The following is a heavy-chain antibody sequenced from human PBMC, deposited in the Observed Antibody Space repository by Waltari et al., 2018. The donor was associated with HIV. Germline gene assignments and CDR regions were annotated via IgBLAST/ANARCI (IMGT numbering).Heavy chain of an antibody. V-gene: IGHV3-30*03. D-gene: IGHD2-15*01. J-gene: IGHJ4*02. Sequence: QVQLVESGGGVVQPGRSLRLSCITSGFNFSSYAMHWVRQAPGKGLEWVAITSFVVTTNFDTDAIKGRFTITRDNSKKMVSLDLKSLRPEDSGVYYCARDLDIVVEVTATTGPGYWGQGTLVTVSS. CDR2: TSFVVTTN. CDR1: GFNFSSYA. CDR3: ARDLDIVVEVTATTGPGY.